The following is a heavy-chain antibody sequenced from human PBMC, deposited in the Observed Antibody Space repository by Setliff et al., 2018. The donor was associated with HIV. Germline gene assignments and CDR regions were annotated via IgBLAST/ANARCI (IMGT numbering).Heavy chain of an antibody. CDR1: GGSFSGYY. CDR2: MNHRGVI. D-gene: IGHD3-9*01. J-gene: IGHJ6*02. V-gene: IGHV4-34*01. Sequence: SETLSLTCTVYGGSFSGYYWTWIRQPPGKGLEFIGEMNHRGVIKYLSSLKSRVTMAVDTSKNQVSLRLTSVTSADTALYYCARESQQYYDILTGFNYYYGMDVWGRGITVTVSS. CDR3: ARESQQYYDILTGFNYYYGMDV.